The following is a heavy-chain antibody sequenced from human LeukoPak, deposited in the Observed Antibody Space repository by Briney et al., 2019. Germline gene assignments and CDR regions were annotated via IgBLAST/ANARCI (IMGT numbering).Heavy chain of an antibody. V-gene: IGHV3-30*02. CDR2: IRYDGSNK. J-gene: IGHJ4*02. D-gene: IGHD1-26*01. CDR3: AEDRGGSFYYFDY. CDR1: GFTFSSYG. Sequence: GGSLRLSCAASGFTFSSYGMHWVRQAPGKGLEWVAFIRYDGSNKYYADSVKGRFTISRDNSKNTLYLQMNSLRAEDTAVYYCAEDRGGSFYYFDYWGQGTLVTVSS.